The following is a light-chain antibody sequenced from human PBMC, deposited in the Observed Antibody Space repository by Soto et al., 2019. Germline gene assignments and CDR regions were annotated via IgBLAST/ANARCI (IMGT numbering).Light chain of an antibody. Sequence: QSVLTQPASVSGSPGQSIAISCTGTRSDVGAYNYVSWHQQHPGKAPKLMISEVTNRPSGVSDRFSGSMSGHTASLTISGLQAEDEAGYYCSSFTCRFTFVFGTGTKVTVL. CDR2: EVT. CDR1: RSDVGAYNY. J-gene: IGLJ1*01. V-gene: IGLV2-14*01. CDR3: SSFTCRFTFV.